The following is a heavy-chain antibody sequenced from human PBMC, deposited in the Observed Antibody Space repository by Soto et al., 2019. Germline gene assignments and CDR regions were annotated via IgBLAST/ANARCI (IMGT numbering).Heavy chain of an antibody. CDR3: GRSGRDQDLYYVDY. CDR1: GGSISSGGSY. CDR2: IYYSGRT. D-gene: IGHD3-10*01. Sequence: QVQLQESGPGLVKPSQTLSLTCTFPGGSISSGGSYWGWIRQHPGKDLEWIGYIYYSGRTYYNPSLKSRVTVSVDTSKNQFSLKLSSVTAADTGGYYCGRSGRDQDLYYVDYWGQGTLVTVSS. J-gene: IGHJ4*02. V-gene: IGHV4-31*03.